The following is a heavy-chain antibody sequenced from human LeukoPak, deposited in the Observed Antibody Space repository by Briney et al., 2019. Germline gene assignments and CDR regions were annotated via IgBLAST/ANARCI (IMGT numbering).Heavy chain of an antibody. D-gene: IGHD7-27*01. V-gene: IGHV3-7*01. CDR2: IKQDGSET. CDR3: AREEGGKLGIDYYFDY. CDR1: GFIFSNYW. Sequence: GGSLRLSCATSGFIFSNYWMSWVRQAPGKGLEWVANIKQDGSETYYVDSVKGRFTISRDDAKNSLYLQMNSLRAEDTAMYYCAREEGGKLGIDYYFDYWGQGTLVTVSS. J-gene: IGHJ4*02.